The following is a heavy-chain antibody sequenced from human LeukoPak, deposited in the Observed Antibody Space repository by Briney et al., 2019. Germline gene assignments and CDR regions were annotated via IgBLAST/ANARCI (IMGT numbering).Heavy chain of an antibody. CDR1: GFTFSSYA. Sequence: GGSLRLSCAASGFTFSSYAMSWVRQAPGKGLEWVSYISSSGSIIYYADSVKGRFTISRDNAKNSPYLQMNSLRAEDTAVYYCARPLWTTVGNMDVWGKGTTVTISS. CDR2: ISSSGSII. V-gene: IGHV3-48*03. CDR3: ARPLWTTVGNMDV. J-gene: IGHJ6*03. D-gene: IGHD4-23*01.